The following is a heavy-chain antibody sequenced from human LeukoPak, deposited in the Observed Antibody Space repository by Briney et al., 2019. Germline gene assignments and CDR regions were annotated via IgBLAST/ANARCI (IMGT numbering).Heavy chain of an antibody. CDR2: ISRVISTV. CDR3: AKDSHYAWGAY. J-gene: IGHJ4*02. D-gene: IGHD3-16*01. Sequence: GGSLRLSCAASGFTFNTYSMNWVRQAPGKGLEWVSFISRVISTVYYADSVKGRFTISRDNSKNTLYLQVNSLRAEDTAVYYCAKDSHYAWGAYWGQGTLVTVSS. V-gene: IGHV3-48*01. CDR1: GFTFNTYS.